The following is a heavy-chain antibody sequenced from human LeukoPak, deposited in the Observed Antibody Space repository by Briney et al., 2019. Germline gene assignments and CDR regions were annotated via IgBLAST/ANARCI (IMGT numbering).Heavy chain of an antibody. CDR3: ARGMGTGTTGHLLGY. Sequence: ASVKVSCKASGYTFTGYYMHWVRQAPGQGLEWMGWINPNSGGTNYAQKFQGRVTMTRDTSISTAYMELSRLRSDDTAVYYCARGMGTGTTGHLLGYWGQGTLVTVPS. CDR1: GYTFTGYY. D-gene: IGHD1-7*01. CDR2: INPNSGGT. J-gene: IGHJ4*02. V-gene: IGHV1-2*02.